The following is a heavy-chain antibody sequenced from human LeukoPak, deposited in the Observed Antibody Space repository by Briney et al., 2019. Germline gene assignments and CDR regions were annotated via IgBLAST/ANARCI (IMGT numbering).Heavy chain of an antibody. D-gene: IGHD2-8*01. CDR2: IFSRGET. CDR1: GFTVGNNY. J-gene: IGHJ4*02. CDR3: ARDPPAVSINTYA. Sequence: PGGSLRLSCAASGFTVGNNYMNWVRQAPGKGLERVSLIFSRGETSYADSVKGRFTISRDNSKNTLYLQMNGLRVEDTAVYYCARDPPAVSINTYAWGQGTLVTVSS. V-gene: IGHV3-66*01.